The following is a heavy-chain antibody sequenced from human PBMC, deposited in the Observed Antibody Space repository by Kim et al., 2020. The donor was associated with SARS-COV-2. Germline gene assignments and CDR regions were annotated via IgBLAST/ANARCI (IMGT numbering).Heavy chain of an antibody. D-gene: IGHD1-26*01. CDR1: GFTFSSYA. CDR2: ISGSGGST. J-gene: IGHJ3*02. Sequence: GGSLRLSCAASGFTFSSYAMSWVRQAPGKGLEWVSAISGSGGSTYYADSVKGRFTISRDNSKNTLYLQMNSLRAEDTAVYYCAKAPHSGSYTLGYAFDIWGQGTMVTVSS. CDR3: AKAPHSGSYTLGYAFDI. V-gene: IGHV3-23*01.